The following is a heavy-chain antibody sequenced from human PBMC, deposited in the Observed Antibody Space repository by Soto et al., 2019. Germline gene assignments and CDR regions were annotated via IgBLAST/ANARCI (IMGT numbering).Heavy chain of an antibody. J-gene: IGHJ6*02. V-gene: IGHV1-2*02. Sequence: ASVKVSCKASGYTFTGYYMHWVRQAPGQGLEWMGWINPNSGGTNYAQKFQGRVTMTRDTSISTAYMELSRLRSDDTAVYYCARGIPLHYFVVVVAAAQDYYYGMDVWGQGTTVTVSS. CDR3: ARGIPLHYFVVVVAAAQDYYYGMDV. CDR2: INPNSGGT. D-gene: IGHD2-15*01. CDR1: GYTFTGYY.